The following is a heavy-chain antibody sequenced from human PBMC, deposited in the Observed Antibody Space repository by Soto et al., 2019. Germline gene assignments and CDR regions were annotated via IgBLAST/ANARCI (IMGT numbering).Heavy chain of an antibody. CDR1: GYTFTSYG. J-gene: IGHJ5*02. V-gene: IGHV1-18*01. CDR2: ISAYNGNT. Sequence: ASVKLSCKASGYTFTSYGISGVRQAPGQGLEWMGWISAYNGNTNYAQKLQGRVTMTTDTSTSTAYMELRSLRSDDTAVYYCARGNSSSWYTPRGDWFDPWGQGTLVTVSP. D-gene: IGHD6-13*01. CDR3: ARGNSSSWYTPRGDWFDP.